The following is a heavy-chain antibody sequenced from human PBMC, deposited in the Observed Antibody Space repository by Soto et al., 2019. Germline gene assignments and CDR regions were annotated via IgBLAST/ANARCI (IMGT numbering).Heavy chain of an antibody. CDR3: ASAPGPNCTNGLCYTLVYYYYGMDV. V-gene: IGHV1-69*13. CDR1: GGTFSSYA. Sequence: SVKVSWKASGGTFSSYAISWVRQAPGQGLEWMGGIIPIFGTANYAQKFQGRVTITADESTSTAYMELSSLRSEDTAVYYCASAPGPNCTNGLCYTLVYYYYGMDVRAQGTTDTGSS. J-gene: IGHJ6*02. D-gene: IGHD2-8*01. CDR2: IIPIFGTA.